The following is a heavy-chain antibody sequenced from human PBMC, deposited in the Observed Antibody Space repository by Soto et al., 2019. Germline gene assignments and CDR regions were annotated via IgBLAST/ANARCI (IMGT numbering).Heavy chain of an antibody. V-gene: IGHV4-61*03. CDR3: ARRSSFGFDS. J-gene: IGHJ4*02. Sequence: LETLSLTCTFSGFSGSSGIYCWNWIRQPPGKRLEWIGYISYSGITHYSPSLKSRVAIAVDTSKNHFSLKLSSVTAADTAVYYCARRSSFGFDSWGQGTLVNVSS. CDR1: GFSGSSGIYC. CDR2: ISYSGIT. D-gene: IGHD3-3*01.